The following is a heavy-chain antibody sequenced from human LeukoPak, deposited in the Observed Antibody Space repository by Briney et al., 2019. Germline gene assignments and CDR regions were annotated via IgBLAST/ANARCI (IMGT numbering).Heavy chain of an antibody. CDR3: ARDRDNWNDGGFDP. CDR2: ISYDGSNK. CDR1: GFTFSSYA. D-gene: IGHD1-20*01. Sequence: GGSLRLSCAASGFTFSSYAMHWVRQAPGKGLEWVAVISYDGSNKYYADSVKGRFTISRDNSKNTLYLQMNSLRAEDTAVFYCARDRDNWNDGGFDPWGQGTLVTVSS. J-gene: IGHJ5*02. V-gene: IGHV3-30*04.